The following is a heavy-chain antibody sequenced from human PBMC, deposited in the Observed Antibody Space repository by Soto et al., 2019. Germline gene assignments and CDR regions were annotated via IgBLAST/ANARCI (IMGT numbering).Heavy chain of an antibody. CDR3: ARSFDYGYIHH. J-gene: IGHJ4*02. D-gene: IGHD3-10*01. CDR1: GFTVNSDY. CDR2: IYAGGST. V-gene: IGHV3-53*02. Sequence: EVQLVETGGGLTQPGGSLRLSCENSGFTVNSDYMSWVRQAPGKGLEWVSIIYAGGSTYYAYSVRGRFTISSDNSRNTLYLQMNSLRVEDTAVYYWARSFDYGYIHHWGQGTLVTVSS.